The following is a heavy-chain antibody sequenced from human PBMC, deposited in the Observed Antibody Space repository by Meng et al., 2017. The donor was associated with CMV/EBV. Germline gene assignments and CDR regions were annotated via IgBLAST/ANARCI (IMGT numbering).Heavy chain of an antibody. D-gene: IGHD3-22*01. CDR3: ARDRITMIVRGVYGMDV. CDR1: GFTFSSYA. CDR2: ISYDGSNK. V-gene: IGHV3-30*04. Sequence: GESLKISCAASGFTFSSYAMHWVRQAPGKGLEWVAVISYDGSNKYYADSVKGRFTISRDNSKNTLYLQMNSLRAEDTAVYYCARDRITMIVRGVYGMDVWGQGTTVTVSS. J-gene: IGHJ6*02.